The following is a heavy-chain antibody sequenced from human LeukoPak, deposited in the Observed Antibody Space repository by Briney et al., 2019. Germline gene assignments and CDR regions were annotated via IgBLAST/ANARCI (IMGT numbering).Heavy chain of an antibody. CDR2: ISSSGSTI. Sequence: AGGSLRLSCAASGFTFDDYGMSWVRQAPGKGLEWVSYISSSGSTIYYADSVKGRFTISRDNAKNSLYLQMNSLRAEDTAVYYCARTIRGYSGYDPELWFDYWGQGTLVTVSS. CDR3: ARTIRGYSGYDPELWFDY. D-gene: IGHD5-12*01. CDR1: GFTFDDYG. V-gene: IGHV3-48*03. J-gene: IGHJ4*02.